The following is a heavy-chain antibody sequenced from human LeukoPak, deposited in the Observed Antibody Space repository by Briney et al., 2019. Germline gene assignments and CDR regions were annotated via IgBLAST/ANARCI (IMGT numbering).Heavy chain of an antibody. CDR3: GRVAFGGVSPSEVPYDSHYMDV. J-gene: IGHJ6*03. CDR2: INPSGGST. CDR1: GYTFTSYY. V-gene: IGHV1-46*01. Sequence: GASVKVSCKASGYTFTSYYMHWVRQAPGQGLEWMGIINPSGGSTNYAQKFQGRVTMTRDMSTSTVYMELSSLRSGDTAVYYGGRVAFGGVSPSEVPYDSHYMDVWGKGTTVTVSS. D-gene: IGHD3-16*01.